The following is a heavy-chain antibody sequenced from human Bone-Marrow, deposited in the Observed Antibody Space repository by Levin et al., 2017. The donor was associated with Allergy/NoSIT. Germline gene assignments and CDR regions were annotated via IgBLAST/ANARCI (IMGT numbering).Heavy chain of an antibody. D-gene: IGHD3-22*01. CDR2: INWYGSST. CDR3: AKGDYYDSSGYHDS. J-gene: IGHJ4*02. V-gene: IGHV3-43*01. CDR1: GFSFDDYS. Sequence: GGSLRLSCAASGFSFDDYSMHWVRQAPGKGLEWVSLINWYGSSTYYAASVKGRFTISRDNRRKSLYLQMKSLRTEDTAFYYCAKGDYYDSSGYHDSWGQGTLVTVSS.